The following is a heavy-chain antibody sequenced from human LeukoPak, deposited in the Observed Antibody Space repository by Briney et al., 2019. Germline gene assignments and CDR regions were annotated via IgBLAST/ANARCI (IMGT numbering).Heavy chain of an antibody. CDR2: ISAYNGNT. J-gene: IGHJ5*02. V-gene: IGHV1-18*01. D-gene: IGHD6-6*01. CDR3: ARDGIAARAYNWFDP. Sequence: ASVKVSCKASGYTFTSYGISWVRQAPGQGLEWMGWISAYNGNTNYAQKLQGRVTMTTDTSTSTAYMELRSLRSDDTAVYYCARDGIAARAYNWFDPWGQGTLVTVSS. CDR1: GYTFTSYG.